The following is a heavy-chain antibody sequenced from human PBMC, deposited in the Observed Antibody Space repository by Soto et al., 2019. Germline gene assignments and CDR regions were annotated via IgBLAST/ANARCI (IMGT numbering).Heavy chain of an antibody. J-gene: IGHJ6*02. D-gene: IGHD2-15*01. Sequence: SVKVSCKASGGTFSSYAISWVRQAPGQGLEWMGGIIPIFGTANYAQKFQGRVTITADESTSTAYMELSSLRSEDTAVYYCARDLRGNSSGGSFSGMDVWGQGTQVTVSS. V-gene: IGHV1-69*13. CDR3: ARDLRGNSSGGSFSGMDV. CDR2: IIPIFGTA. CDR1: GGTFSSYA.